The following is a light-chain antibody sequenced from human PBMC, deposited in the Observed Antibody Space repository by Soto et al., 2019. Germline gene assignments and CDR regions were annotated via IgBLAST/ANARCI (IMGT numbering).Light chain of an antibody. CDR1: SSDVGSYNF. CDR2: EGT. CDR3: CSYAGRSILYV. J-gene: IGLJ1*01. Sequence: QSALTQPASVSGSPGQSITISCTGTSSDVGSYNFVSWYQQHPGKAPKLIIYEGTKRPSGVSNRFSGSKSGNTASPTISGLQAEDEADYSCCSYAGRSILYVFGSGTKLTVL. V-gene: IGLV2-23*01.